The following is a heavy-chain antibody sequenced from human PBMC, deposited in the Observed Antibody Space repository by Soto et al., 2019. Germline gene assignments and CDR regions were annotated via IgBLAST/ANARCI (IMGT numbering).Heavy chain of an antibody. CDR3: AKDRGITMIDYSFDI. CDR2: ISYDGSNK. V-gene: IGHV3-30*18. D-gene: IGHD3-22*01. J-gene: IGHJ3*02. CDR1: GFTFSSYG. Sequence: QVQLVESGGGVVQPGRSLRLSCAASGFTFSSYGMHWVRQAPGKGLEWVAVISYDGSNKYYADSVKGRFTISRDNSKNTLYLQMNSLSAEDTAVYYCAKDRGITMIDYSFDIWGQGTMVTVSS.